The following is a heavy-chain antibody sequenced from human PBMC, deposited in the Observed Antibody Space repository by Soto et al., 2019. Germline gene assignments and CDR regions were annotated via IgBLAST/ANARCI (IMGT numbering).Heavy chain of an antibody. V-gene: IGHV1-18*01. CDR2: INAYNGNT. CDR1: GYTFNTYG. CDR3: ARDQRPSGLGP. J-gene: IGHJ5*02. Sequence: QIQLVQSGAAVKKPGASVKVSCKTSGYTFNTYGITWVRQAPGQGLEWMGWINAYNGNTNYAQRLQDRVTMTTETSTSTAYMELRSLRSDDTAVYYCARDQRPSGLGPWGQGTLVTVSS.